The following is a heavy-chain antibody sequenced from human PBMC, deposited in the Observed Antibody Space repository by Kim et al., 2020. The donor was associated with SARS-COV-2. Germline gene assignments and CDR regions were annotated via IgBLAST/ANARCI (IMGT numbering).Heavy chain of an antibody. D-gene: IGHD2-2*02. J-gene: IGHJ4*02. Sequence: SETLSLTCTVSGGSISSYYWSWIRQPPGKGLEWIGYIYYSGSTNYNPSLKSRVTISVDTSKNQFSLKLSSVTAADTAVYYCARGPRSPHRRPWDIVVVPAAIRRDLASGATHFDYWGQGTLVTVSS. CDR3: ARGPRSPHRRPWDIVVVPAAIRRDLASGATHFDY. CDR1: GGSISSYY. V-gene: IGHV4-59*13. CDR2: IYYSGST.